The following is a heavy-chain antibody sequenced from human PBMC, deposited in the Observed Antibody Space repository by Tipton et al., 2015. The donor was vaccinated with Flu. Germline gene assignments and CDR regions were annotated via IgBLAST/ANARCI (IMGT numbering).Heavy chain of an antibody. CDR3: AKHCSGGLCYNSYAMDV. V-gene: IGHV3-30*14. Sequence: SLRLSCAISGFTFSTYAMHWVRQAPGKGLEWLSFISYNGKNIYYADSVKGRFTISRDNSKNTLYLQMSSLSAEDTAVYYCAKHCSGGLCYNSYAMDVWGQGTSVTVSS. CDR1: GFTFSTYA. D-gene: IGHD2-8*02. CDR2: ISYNGKNI. J-gene: IGHJ6*02.